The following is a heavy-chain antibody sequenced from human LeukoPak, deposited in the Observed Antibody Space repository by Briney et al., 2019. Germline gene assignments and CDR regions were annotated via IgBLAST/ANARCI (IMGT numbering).Heavy chain of an antibody. CDR2: IIPIFGTA. CDR1: GGTFSSYA. J-gene: IGHJ5*02. D-gene: IGHD4-11*01. V-gene: IGHV1-69*13. Sequence: SVKVSCKASGGTFSSYAISWVRQAPGQGLEWMGGIIPIFGTANYAQKFQGRVTITADESTSTAYMELSSLRSEDTAVYHCARELTTVTTNWFDPWGQGTLVTVSS. CDR3: ARELTTVTTNWFDP.